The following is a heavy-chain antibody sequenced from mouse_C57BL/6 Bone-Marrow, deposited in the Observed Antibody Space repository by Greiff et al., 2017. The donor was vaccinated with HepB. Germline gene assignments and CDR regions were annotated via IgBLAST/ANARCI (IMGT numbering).Heavy chain of an antibody. CDR1: GYTFTGYW. D-gene: IGHD1-1*01. CDR2: ILPGSGST. J-gene: IGHJ3*01. CDR3: ARTKFNSCYYYGFAY. Sequence: QVQLKESGAELMKPGASVKLSCKATGYTFTGYWIEWVKQRPGHGLEWIGEILPGSGSTNYNEKFKGKATFTADTSSNPAYMQLSSLTTEDSAIYYCARTKFNSCYYYGFAYWGQGTLVTVSA. V-gene: IGHV1-9*01.